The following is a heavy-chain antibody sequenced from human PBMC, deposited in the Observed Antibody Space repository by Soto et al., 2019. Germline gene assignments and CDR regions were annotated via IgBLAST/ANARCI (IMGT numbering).Heavy chain of an antibody. Sequence: LSLTCAASGFTFSSYAMHWVRQAPGKGLEWVAVISYDGSNKYYADSVKGRFTISRDNSKNTLYLQMNSLRAEDTAVYYCAREAAPPFDSGMDVWGQGTTVTVSS. J-gene: IGHJ6*02. V-gene: IGHV3-30-3*01. CDR1: GFTFSSYA. D-gene: IGHD6-25*01. CDR3: AREAAPPFDSGMDV. CDR2: ISYDGSNK.